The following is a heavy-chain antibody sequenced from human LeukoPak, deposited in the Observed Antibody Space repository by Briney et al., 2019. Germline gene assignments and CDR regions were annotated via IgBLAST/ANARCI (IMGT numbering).Heavy chain of an antibody. J-gene: IGHJ3*02. V-gene: IGHV4-34*01. Sequence: SETLSLTCAVYGGSFSGYYWSWIRQPPGKGLEWIGEINHSGSTNYNPSLKSRVTISVDTSKNQFSLKLSSVTAADTAVYYCARGLPLWIQLWRLDAFDIWGQGTMVTVSS. D-gene: IGHD5-18*01. CDR3: ARGLPLWIQLWRLDAFDI. CDR1: GGSFSGYY. CDR2: INHSGST.